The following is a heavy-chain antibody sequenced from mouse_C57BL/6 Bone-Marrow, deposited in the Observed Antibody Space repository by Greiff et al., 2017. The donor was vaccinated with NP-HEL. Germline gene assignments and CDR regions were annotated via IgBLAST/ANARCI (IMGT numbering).Heavy chain of an antibody. J-gene: IGHJ3*01. CDR3: ARRRIYYGNYEGCAY. CDR1: GYTFTSYG. D-gene: IGHD2-1*01. CDR2: IYPRSGNT. V-gene: IGHV1-81*01. Sequence: QVQLQQSGAELARPGASVKLSCKASGYTFTSYGISWVKQRTGQGLEWIGEIYPRSGNTYYNEKFKGKATLTADKSSSTAYMELRSLTSEDSAVYVCARRRIYYGNYEGCAYWGQGTLVTVSA.